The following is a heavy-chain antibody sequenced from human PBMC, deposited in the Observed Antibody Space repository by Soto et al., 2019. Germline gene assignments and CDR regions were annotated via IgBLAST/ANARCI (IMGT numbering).Heavy chain of an antibody. V-gene: IGHV1-18*01. CDR1: GDTFTNFG. CDR2: IATYNSNK. D-gene: IGHD3-10*01. Sequence: HLVQSGHEVKQPGASVTVSCKTSGDTFTNFGLSWVRQAPGQGLEWMGWIATYNSNKNYAQKFQGRLTLTTDTSTSTAYMELKSLGYGDTAVYYFARVLRGVVNWFDPWGQGTLVTVSS. CDR3: ARVLRGVVNWFDP. J-gene: IGHJ5*02.